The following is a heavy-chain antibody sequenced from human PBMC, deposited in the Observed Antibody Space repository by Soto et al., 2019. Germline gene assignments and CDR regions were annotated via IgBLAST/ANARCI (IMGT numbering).Heavy chain of an antibody. CDR2: MNPNSGNT. Sequence: QVQLVQSGAEVKKPGASVKVSCKASGYTFTSYDINWVRQATGQGLEWMGWMNPNSGNTGYAQKFQGRVTMTRNTPISTAYMKLSSRGSEDTAVYSCPRPSYGNNVDYWAREPWSPSPQ. CDR3: PRPSYGNNVDY. J-gene: IGHJ4*02. V-gene: IGHV1-8*01. D-gene: IGHD4-17*01. CDR1: GYTFTSYD.